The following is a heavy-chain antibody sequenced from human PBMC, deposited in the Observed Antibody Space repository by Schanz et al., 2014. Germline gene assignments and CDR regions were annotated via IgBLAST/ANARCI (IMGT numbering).Heavy chain of an antibody. CDR1: GYTFTSYS. CDR2: INPSGGST. D-gene: IGHD6-6*01. Sequence: QVQLVQSGAEVKKPGASVKVSCKASGYTFTSYSMHWVRQAPGQGLEWMGIINPSGGSTRYGQKFQGRITVTTDTSTSTVYFELSSLRSDDTAVYYCGRGFSRSYIDFWGQGTLITVSS. CDR3: GRGFSRSYIDF. J-gene: IGHJ4*02. V-gene: IGHV1-46*03.